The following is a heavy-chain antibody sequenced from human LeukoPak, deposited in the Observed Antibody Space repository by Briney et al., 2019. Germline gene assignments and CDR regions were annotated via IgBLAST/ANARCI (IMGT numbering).Heavy chain of an antibody. CDR3: ARASSDDTAMATPFAY. J-gene: IGHJ4*02. Sequence: ASVKVSFKASGGTFSKYSINWVRQAPGQGLEWMGGIIPIFGTANYVQKFQGRVTITADESTRTAYMELSRLRSGDTALYYCARASSDDTAMATPFAYWGQGTLVTVSS. V-gene: IGHV1-69*13. CDR1: GGTFSKYS. D-gene: IGHD5-18*01. CDR2: IIPIFGTA.